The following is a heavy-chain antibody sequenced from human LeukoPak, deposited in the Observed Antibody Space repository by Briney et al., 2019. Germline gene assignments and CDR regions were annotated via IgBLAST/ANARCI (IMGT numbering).Heavy chain of an antibody. CDR3: ARDKTRGIQLWNEFDY. V-gene: IGHV1-3*01. J-gene: IGHJ4*02. D-gene: IGHD5-18*01. CDR1: GYTFTNYA. Sequence: ASVKVSCKASGYTFTNYAIHWVRQAPGERLEWLGWINAGNGNTQYSQKFQGRVTITRDTSASTAYMELNSLRSEDMAVYYCARDKTRGIQLWNEFDYWGQGSLVTVSS. CDR2: INAGNGNT.